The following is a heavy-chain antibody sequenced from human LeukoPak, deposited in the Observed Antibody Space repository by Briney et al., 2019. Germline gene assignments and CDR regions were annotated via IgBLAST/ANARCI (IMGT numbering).Heavy chain of an antibody. CDR3: ARRPFVVVPAARGFDP. V-gene: IGHV3-7*01. CDR1: GFTFSSYW. J-gene: IGHJ5*02. D-gene: IGHD2-2*01. CDR2: IKQDGSEK. Sequence: PGGSLRLSCAASGFTFSSYWMSWVRQAPGKGLEWVANIKQDGSEKYYADSVKGRFTISRDNAKNSLYLQMNSLRAEDTAVYYCARRPFVVVPAARGFDPWGQGTLVTVSS.